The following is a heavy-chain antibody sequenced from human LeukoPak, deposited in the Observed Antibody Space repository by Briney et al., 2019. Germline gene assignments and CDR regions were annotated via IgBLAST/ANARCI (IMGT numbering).Heavy chain of an antibody. V-gene: IGHV3-53*01. J-gene: IGHJ6*03. D-gene: IGHD3-10*01. CDR2: IFSGGTT. Sequence: PGGSLRLSCAASGFSVSMKYMTWVRQAPGKGLEWVSVIFSGGTTYYADSVKGRFTVSRDNSKNMMYLQMNSLRAEDAAVYYCARFSGPGMQHYTSYMGTWGTRTTVTVSS. CDR3: ARFSGPGMQHYTSYMGT. CDR1: GFSVSMKY.